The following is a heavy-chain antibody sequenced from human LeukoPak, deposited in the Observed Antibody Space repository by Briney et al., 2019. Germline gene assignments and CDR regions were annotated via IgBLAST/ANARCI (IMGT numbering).Heavy chain of an antibody. J-gene: IGHJ4*02. V-gene: IGHV1-2*02. CDR2: INPNSGGT. CDR1: GYTFTGYY. CDR3: ATDSRTYYYGSGSYPLNYFDY. Sequence: EASVKVSCKASGYTFTGYYMHWVRQAPGQGIEWMGWINPNSGGTNYAQKFQGRVTMTRDTSISTAYMELSRLRSDDTAVYYCATDSRTYYYGSGSYPLNYFDYWGQGTLVTVSS. D-gene: IGHD3-10*01.